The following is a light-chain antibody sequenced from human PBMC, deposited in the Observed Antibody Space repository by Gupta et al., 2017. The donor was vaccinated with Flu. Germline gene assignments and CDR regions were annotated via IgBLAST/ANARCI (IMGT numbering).Light chain of an antibody. V-gene: IGKV3-20*01. J-gene: IGKJ1*01. CDR2: GAS. CDR1: QSVSSSY. CDR3: QQYGSSLWT. Sequence: EIVLTQSPGTLSLSPGERATLSCRASQSVSSSYLAWYQQKPGQAPRLLIYGASSRATGLPDRFSGSASGTYFPLTISRLEPDNFAVYYCQQYGSSLWTFGQGTKVEIK.